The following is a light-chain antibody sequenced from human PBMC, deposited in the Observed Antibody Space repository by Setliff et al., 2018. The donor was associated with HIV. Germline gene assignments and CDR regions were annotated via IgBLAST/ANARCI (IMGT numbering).Light chain of an antibody. Sequence: QSALTQPPSASGSPGQSVTISCTGTSSDIGGYNYVSWYQQHPGKAPKLLIYVITKRPSGVPDRFSGSKPGNTASLTVSGLQAEDEGDYYCNSYTHSNSFVFGTGTKVTVL. J-gene: IGLJ1*01. CDR3: NSYTHSNSFV. CDR2: VIT. CDR1: SSDIGGYNY. V-gene: IGLV2-8*01.